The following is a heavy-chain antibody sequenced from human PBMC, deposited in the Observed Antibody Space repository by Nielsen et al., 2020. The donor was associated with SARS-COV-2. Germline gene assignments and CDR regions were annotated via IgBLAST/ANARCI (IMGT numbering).Heavy chain of an antibody. D-gene: IGHD3-10*01. Sequence: ASVKVSCKASGYTFTSYGISWVRQAPGQGLEWMGWISAYNGNTNYAQKLQGRVTMTTDTSTSTAYMELRSLRSDDTAVYYCARFLVHLRGVINKNFDYWGQGTLVTVSS. CDR2: ISAYNGNT. J-gene: IGHJ4*02. CDR3: ARFLVHLRGVINKNFDY. V-gene: IGHV1-18*01. CDR1: GYTFTSYG.